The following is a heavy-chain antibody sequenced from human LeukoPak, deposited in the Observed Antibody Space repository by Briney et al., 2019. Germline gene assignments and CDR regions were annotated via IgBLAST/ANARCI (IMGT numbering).Heavy chain of an antibody. CDR3: AKSSYYDASGYYREYYFDS. CDR1: GFTFSSYA. J-gene: IGHJ4*02. D-gene: IGHD3-22*01. CDR2: ISGSGGST. Sequence: GGSLRLSCAASGFTFSSYAMSWVRQAPGKGLEWVSAISGSGGSTYYADSVKGRFTISRDNSKNTLYLQMNSLRAEDTAVYYCAKSSYYDASGYYREYYFDSWGQGTLVTVSS. V-gene: IGHV3-23*01.